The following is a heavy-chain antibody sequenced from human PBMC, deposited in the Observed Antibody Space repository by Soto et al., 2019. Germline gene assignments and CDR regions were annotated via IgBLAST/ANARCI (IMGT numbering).Heavy chain of an antibody. J-gene: IGHJ6*03. D-gene: IGHD5-12*01. CDR2: ISAYNGNT. CDR1: GYTFTSYG. V-gene: IGHV1-18*01. CDR3: ARGYSGYDLYYCYYYMDV. Sequence: ASVKVSCKASGYTFTSYGISWVRQAPGQGLEWMGWISAYNGNTNYAQKLQGRVTMTTDTSTSTAYMELRSLRSDDTAVYYCARGYSGYDLYYCYYYMDVWGKGTTVTVSS.